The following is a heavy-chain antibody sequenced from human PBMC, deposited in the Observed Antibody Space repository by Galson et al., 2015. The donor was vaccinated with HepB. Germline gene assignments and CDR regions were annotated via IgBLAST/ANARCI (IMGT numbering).Heavy chain of an antibody. Sequence: SVKVSCKVSGYTLTKLSMHWVRQAPGKGLEWMGDFDPEDGEGVYAQKFQGRVTMTEDISTDTAYMELSSLRSDDTAVYYCASESRDRPSGGMDVWGQGTMVTVTS. V-gene: IGHV1-24*01. CDR3: ASESRDRPSGGMDV. D-gene: IGHD5-24*01. CDR1: GYTLTKLS. CDR2: FDPEDGEG. J-gene: IGHJ6*02.